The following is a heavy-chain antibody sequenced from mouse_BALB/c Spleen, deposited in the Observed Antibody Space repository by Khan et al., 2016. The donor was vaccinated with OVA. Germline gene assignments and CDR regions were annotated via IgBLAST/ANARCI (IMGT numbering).Heavy chain of an antibody. V-gene: IGHV1-4*01. CDR3: ARRTTEYAMDY. D-gene: IGHD2-14*01. J-gene: IGHJ4*01. CDR1: GYTFTSHT. Sequence: VQLQESGAELARPGASVKMSCKASGYTFTSHTMHWVKQRPGQGLEWIGYINPRSGYTNYNQKFKDKATLTADKSSSTAYMQLRSLTSEDSAVYYCARRTTEYAMDYWGQGTSVTVSS. CDR2: INPRSGYT.